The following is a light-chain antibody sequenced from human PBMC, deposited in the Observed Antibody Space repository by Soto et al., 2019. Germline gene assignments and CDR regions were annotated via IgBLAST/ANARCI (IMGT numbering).Light chain of an antibody. V-gene: IGKV1-5*01. J-gene: IGKJ1*01. CDR2: DAS. CDR1: QNINNW. CDR3: QHLRT. Sequence: GARVTITCRASQNINNWIAWYQQKPGKAPKFLIYDASTLESGVPSRFSGSGFGTEFSLTNSSLQPDDFGSYYCQHLRTFGQGTKVEMK.